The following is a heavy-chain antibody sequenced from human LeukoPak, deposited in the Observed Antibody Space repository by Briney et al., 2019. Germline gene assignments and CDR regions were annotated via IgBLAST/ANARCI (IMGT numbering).Heavy chain of an antibody. V-gene: IGHV4-61*02. J-gene: IGHJ6*03. Sequence: SETLSLTCTVSGGSISSGSYYWSWIRQPAGKGLEWIGRIYTSGSTNYNPSLKSRVTISVDTSKNQFSLKLSSVTAADTAVYYCARDYYYYIDVWGKGTTVTISS. CDR2: IYTSGST. CDR3: ARDYYYYIDV. CDR1: GGSISSGSYY.